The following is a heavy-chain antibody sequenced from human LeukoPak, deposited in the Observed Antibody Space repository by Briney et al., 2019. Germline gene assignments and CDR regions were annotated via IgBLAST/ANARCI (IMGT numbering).Heavy chain of an antibody. CDR2: IYSGGST. V-gene: IGHV3-66*02. CDR3: ARVGRYCSSTSCYYYYYMDV. J-gene: IGHJ6*03. Sequence: GGSLRLSXAASGFTVSSNYMTWVRQAPGKGLEWVSVIYSGGSTYYADSVKGRFTLSRDNSMNTLYLQMNSLRPEDTAVYYCARVGRYCSSTSCYYYYYMDVWGKGTTVTVSS. CDR1: GFTVSSNY. D-gene: IGHD2-2*01.